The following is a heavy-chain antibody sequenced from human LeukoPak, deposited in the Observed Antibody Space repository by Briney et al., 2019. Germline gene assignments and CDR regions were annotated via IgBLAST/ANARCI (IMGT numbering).Heavy chain of an antibody. CDR3: ARAWAYYDSSGPIDY. D-gene: IGHD3-22*01. Sequence: SQTLSLTCAISGDSVSSNSAAWNWIRQSPSRGLEWLGRTYYRSKWYNDCAVSVKSRITINPDTSKNQFSLQLNSVTPEDTAAYYCARAWAYYDSSGPIDYWGQGTLVTVSS. V-gene: IGHV6-1*01. J-gene: IGHJ4*02. CDR2: TYYRSKWYN. CDR1: GDSVSSNSAA.